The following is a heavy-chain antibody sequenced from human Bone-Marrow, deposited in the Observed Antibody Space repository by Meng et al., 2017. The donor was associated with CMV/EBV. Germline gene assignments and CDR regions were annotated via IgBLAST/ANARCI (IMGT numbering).Heavy chain of an antibody. CDR2: INPNSGGT. V-gene: IGHV1-2*02. D-gene: IGHD6-13*01. CDR1: GYTFTGYY. CDR3: ARAGYSSSIYFDY. Sequence: ASVKVSCKASGYTFTGYYMHWVRQAPGQGLEWMGWINPNSGGTNYAQKFQGRVTMTRDTSISTAYMELSRLRSDDTAVYYCARAGYSSSIYFDYWGQGPLVTVSS. J-gene: IGHJ4*02.